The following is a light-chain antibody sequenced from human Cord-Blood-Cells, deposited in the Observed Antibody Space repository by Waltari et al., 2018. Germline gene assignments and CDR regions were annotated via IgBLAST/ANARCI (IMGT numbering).Light chain of an antibody. CDR3: SSYAGSIYVV. V-gene: IGLV2-8*01. J-gene: IGLJ2*01. CDR2: EVS. Sequence: QSALTQPPSASGSPGQSVTISCTGTSRDVGGYNYVSWYHQHPGKAPKLMIYEVSKRPSGVPDRFSGSKSGNTASLTVSGLQAEDEADYYCSSYAGSIYVVFGGGTKLTVL. CDR1: SRDVGGYNY.